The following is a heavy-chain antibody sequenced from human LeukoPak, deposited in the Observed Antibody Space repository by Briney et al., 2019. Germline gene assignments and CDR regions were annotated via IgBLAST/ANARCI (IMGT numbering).Heavy chain of an antibody. CDR1: GITFSIYA. J-gene: IGHJ5*02. Sequence: GGSLRLSCAASGITFSIYAMSWVRQAPGKGLQWVSSITSSGDGTYYADSVKGRFTISRDNSENMLYLQMNSLRVEDTAVYFCAKDRPNYYGSNGHYYRRDGDHWGQGTLVTVSS. CDR2: ITSSGDGT. D-gene: IGHD3-22*01. V-gene: IGHV3-23*01. CDR3: AKDRPNYYGSNGHYYRRDGDH.